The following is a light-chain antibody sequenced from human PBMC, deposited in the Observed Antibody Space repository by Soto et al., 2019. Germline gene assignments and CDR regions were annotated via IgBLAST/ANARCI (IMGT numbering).Light chain of an antibody. CDR3: SAHGGTNPYV. J-gene: IGLJ1*01. V-gene: IGLV2-8*01. CDR1: ASDIGGYTF. CDR2: DVN. Sequence: QSVLTQPPSASGSPGQSVAISCTGTASDIGGYTFVSWYQQHPGKAPKLLIYDVNKRPSGVPDRFSGSKSGNTASLTVSGLQAEDEADYYCSAHGGTNPYVFGTWTTVTVL.